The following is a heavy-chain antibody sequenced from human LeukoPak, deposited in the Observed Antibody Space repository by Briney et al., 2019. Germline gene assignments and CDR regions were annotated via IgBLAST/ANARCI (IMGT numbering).Heavy chain of an antibody. CDR2: ISGSGGST. CDR3: ANDGGGVYYYYYYMDV. CDR1: GFTFSSYA. D-gene: IGHD3-16*01. J-gene: IGHJ6*03. Sequence: GGSLRLSCAASGFTFSSYAMSWVRQAPGKGLEWVSAISGSGGSTYYADSVKGRFTISRDNSKNTLYLQMNSLRAEDTAVYYCANDGGGVYYYYYYMDVWGKGTTVTVSS. V-gene: IGHV3-23*01.